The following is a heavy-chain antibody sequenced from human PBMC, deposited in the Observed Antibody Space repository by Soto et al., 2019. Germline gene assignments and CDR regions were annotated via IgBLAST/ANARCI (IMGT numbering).Heavy chain of an antibody. J-gene: IGHJ3*02. CDR1: GFTFSIFP. CDR3: ARGGYYGDSGGDACDI. CDR2: ISYDGSNK. D-gene: IGHD4-17*01. V-gene: IGHV3-30-3*01. Sequence: GSLRLSCAASGFTFSIFPMHWVRQAPGKGLEWVAAISYDGSNKYYGDSVKGRFTISRDNSKNTMYLQMSSLRAEDTGLYHCARGGYYGDSGGDACDIWGQGTMVTVSS.